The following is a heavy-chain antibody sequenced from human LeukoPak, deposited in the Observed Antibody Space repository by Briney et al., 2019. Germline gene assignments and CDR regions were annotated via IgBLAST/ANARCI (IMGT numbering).Heavy chain of an antibody. D-gene: IGHD3-22*01. J-gene: IGHJ4*02. CDR1: GYTFTSYG. V-gene: IGHV1-18*01. CDR3: ARDGYYYDSSGSNYFDY. CDR2: ISAYNGNT. Sequence: VASVKVSCKASGYTFTSYGISWVRQAPGQGLEWMGWISAYNGNTNYAQKLQGRVTMTTDTSTSTAYMELRSLRSDDTAVYYCARDGYYYDSSGSNYFDYWGQGTLVTVSS.